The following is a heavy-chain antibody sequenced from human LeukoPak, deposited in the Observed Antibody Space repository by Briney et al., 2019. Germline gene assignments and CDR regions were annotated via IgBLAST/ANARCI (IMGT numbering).Heavy chain of an antibody. CDR2: ISGSGGST. Sequence: GGSLRLSCAASGFTFSSYAMSWVRQAPGKGLEWVSAISGSGGSTYYADSVKGRFTISRDNSKNTLYLQMNSLRAEDTAVYYCAKNDPPVLLWFGELLQYYFDYWGQGTLVTVSS. J-gene: IGHJ4*02. CDR1: GFTFSSYA. V-gene: IGHV3-23*01. D-gene: IGHD3-10*01. CDR3: AKNDPPVLLWFGELLQYYFDY.